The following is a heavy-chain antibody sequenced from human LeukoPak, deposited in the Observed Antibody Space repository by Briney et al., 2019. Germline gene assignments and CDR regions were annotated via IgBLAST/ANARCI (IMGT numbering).Heavy chain of an antibody. J-gene: IGHJ6*03. CDR2: ISAYNGNT. CDR3: ARDKQLDWAHYYYYYMDV. D-gene: IGHD1-1*01. CDR1: GYTFTSHG. V-gene: IGHV1-18*01. Sequence: ASVKVSCKASGYTFTSHGISWVRQAPGQGLEWMGWISAYNGNTNYAQKLQDRVTMTTDTSTRTAYMELRSLRSDDTAVYYCARDKQLDWAHYYYYYMDVWGKGTPVTVSS.